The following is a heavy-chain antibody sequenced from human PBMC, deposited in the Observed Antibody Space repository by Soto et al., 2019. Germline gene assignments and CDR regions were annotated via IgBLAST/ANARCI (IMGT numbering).Heavy chain of an antibody. CDR3: ARDPSTYDSSGYSVR. Sequence: SETLSLTCTVSGGSISSGDYYWSWIRQPPGKGLEWIGYIYYSGSTYYNPSLKSRVTISVDTSKNQFSLKLSSVTAADTAVYYFARDPSTYDSSGYSVRWGQGTLVTVSS. D-gene: IGHD3-22*01. J-gene: IGHJ4*02. CDR1: GGSISSGDYY. CDR2: IYYSGST. V-gene: IGHV4-30-4*01.